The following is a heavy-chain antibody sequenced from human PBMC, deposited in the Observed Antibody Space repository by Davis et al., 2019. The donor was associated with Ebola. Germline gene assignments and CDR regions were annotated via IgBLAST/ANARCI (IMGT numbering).Heavy chain of an antibody. CDR3: GITDYSSPEY. CDR2: ISVRGDST. V-gene: IGHV3-23*01. J-gene: IGHJ4*02. Sequence: GESLKISCAASGFTFSSYAMSWVRQAPGKGLEWVSGISVRGDSTYYADSVKGQFTISRDNSKNTLYLQMNSLRAEDTAAYYCGITDYSSPEYWGQGTLVTLSS. D-gene: IGHD4-11*01. CDR1: GFTFSSYA.